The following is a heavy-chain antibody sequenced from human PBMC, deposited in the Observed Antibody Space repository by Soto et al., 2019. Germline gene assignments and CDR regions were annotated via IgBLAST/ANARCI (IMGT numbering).Heavy chain of an antibody. D-gene: IGHD6-13*01. CDR3: GGAAAGDGRDYFDY. Sequence: QVQLQESGPGLVKPSQTLSLTCTVSGGSISSGGYYWSWIRQHPGQGLEWIGYIYYSGSTYYNPSLKSRVTISEDTSKNSFSLRLSSVTAADTAVYYCGGAAAGDGRDYFDYWGQGPLVTVSS. J-gene: IGHJ4*02. CDR1: GGSISSGGYY. V-gene: IGHV4-31*03. CDR2: IYYSGST.